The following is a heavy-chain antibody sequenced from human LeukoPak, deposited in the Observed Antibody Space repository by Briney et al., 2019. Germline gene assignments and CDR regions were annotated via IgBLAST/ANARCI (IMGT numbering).Heavy chain of an antibody. Sequence: PSETLSLTCTVSGGSISSSSYYWGWIRQPPGKGLEWIGRIYYSGSTYYNPSLKRRVTISVDTSKNQFPLKLSSVTAADTAVYYCARHPGYCSSTSCYQAYYYDSSGYYYFDYWGQGTLVTVSS. V-gene: IGHV4-39*01. J-gene: IGHJ4*02. CDR2: IYYSGST. CDR1: GGSISSSSYY. D-gene: IGHD2-2*01. CDR3: ARHPGYCSSTSCYQAYYYDSSGYYYFDY.